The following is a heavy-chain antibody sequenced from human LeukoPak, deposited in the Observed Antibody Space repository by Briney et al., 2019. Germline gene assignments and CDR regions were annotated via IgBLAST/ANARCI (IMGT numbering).Heavy chain of an antibody. CDR1: GGSISSYY. CDR2: IYYSGST. J-gene: IGHJ6*02. CDR3: ARSVPYYDILTGSRVYYYGMDV. Sequence: PSETLSLTCTVSGGSISSYYWSWLRPPPGKGLEWIGYIYYSGSTNYNPSLKSRVTISVDTSKNQFSLKLSSVTAADTAVYYCARSVPYYDILTGSRVYYYGMDVWGQGTTVTVSS. D-gene: IGHD3-9*01. V-gene: IGHV4-59*01.